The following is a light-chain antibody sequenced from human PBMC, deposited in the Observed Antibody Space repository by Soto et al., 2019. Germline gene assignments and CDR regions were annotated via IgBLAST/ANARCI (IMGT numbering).Light chain of an antibody. CDR2: RSS. Sequence: DIQMTQSPSSLSVSIRDRVIITCRASQSISTYLNWYQYKPGKAPRLVIFRSSTLQSGVPSRFSGRGSGTDFTLTISSLQPEDFATYFCQQTFSPYVSFGGGTRVEI. J-gene: IGKJ4*01. CDR3: QQTFSPYVS. CDR1: QSISTY. V-gene: IGKV1-39*01.